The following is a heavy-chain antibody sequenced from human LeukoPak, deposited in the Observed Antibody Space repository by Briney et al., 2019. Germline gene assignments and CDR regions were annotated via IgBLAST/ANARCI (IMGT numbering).Heavy chain of an antibody. D-gene: IGHD3-10*01. V-gene: IGHV3-21*01. Sequence: GGSLRLSCAASGFTFSSYSMNWVRLAPGKGLEWVSSISSSSSYIYYADSVKGRFTISRDNAKNSLYLQMNSLRAEDTAVYYCARDRRPYYYGSGSLFDYWGQGTLVTVSS. J-gene: IGHJ4*02. CDR2: ISSSSSYI. CDR1: GFTFSSYS. CDR3: ARDRRPYYYGSGSLFDY.